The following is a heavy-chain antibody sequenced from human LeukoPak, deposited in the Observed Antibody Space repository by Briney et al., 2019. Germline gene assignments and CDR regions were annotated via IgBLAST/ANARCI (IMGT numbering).Heavy chain of an antibody. CDR2: IGTAGDT. CDR3: ARGSSWFDY. Sequence: GESLRLSCAASGFTFSNYDMHWVRQATGRGLEWVSAIGTAGDTYYPGSVKGRFTISRENAKNSLYLQMNSLRAEDTAVYYCARGSSWFDYWGQGTLVTVSS. D-gene: IGHD6-13*01. CDR1: GFTFSNYD. V-gene: IGHV3-13*01. J-gene: IGHJ4*02.